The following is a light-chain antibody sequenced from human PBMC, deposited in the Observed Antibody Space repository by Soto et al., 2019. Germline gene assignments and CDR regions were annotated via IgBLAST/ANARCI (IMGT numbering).Light chain of an antibody. CDR3: QQRNYWPIT. CDR1: QSINHF. Sequence: EIVLTQSPATLSLSPGERATLSCRASQSINHFLAWYQQKPGHAPRLLISDSYRSATGIPARFSVIGYGTAFTLRISSLEPEDFAVYYCQQRNYWPITFGHGTRLEIK. CDR2: DSY. J-gene: IGKJ5*01. V-gene: IGKV3-11*01.